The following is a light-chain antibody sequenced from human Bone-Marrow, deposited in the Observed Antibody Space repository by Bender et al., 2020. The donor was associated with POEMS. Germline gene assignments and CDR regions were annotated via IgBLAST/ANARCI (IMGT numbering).Light chain of an antibody. Sequence: QSALTQPPSASGSPGQSVTISCTGTSGDVGGYNYVSWYQHHPAKAPKLMIYDVTDRPSGVSNRFSGSKSGNTASLTISGLQAEDEADYYCSSYTSTTTLVFGGGTKLTVL. CDR3: SSYTSTTTLV. CDR1: SGDVGGYNY. V-gene: IGLV2-14*03. J-gene: IGLJ3*02. CDR2: DVT.